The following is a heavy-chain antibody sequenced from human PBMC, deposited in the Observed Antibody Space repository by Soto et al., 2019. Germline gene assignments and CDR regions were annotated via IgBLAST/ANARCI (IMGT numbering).Heavy chain of an antibody. CDR3: ARVRWDQPWVFDY. V-gene: IGHV4-34*01. CDR1: GGSFSAYY. CDR2: INHSGST. J-gene: IGHJ4*02. D-gene: IGHD1-26*01. Sequence: QVQLQQWGAGVLKHSETLSLTCAVYGGSFSAYYWSWIRQPPGKGLEWIGEINHSGSTNYNPSLKSRVTISVDTSKNQFSLKLTSVTAADTAVYYCARVRWDQPWVFDYWGQGTLVTVSS.